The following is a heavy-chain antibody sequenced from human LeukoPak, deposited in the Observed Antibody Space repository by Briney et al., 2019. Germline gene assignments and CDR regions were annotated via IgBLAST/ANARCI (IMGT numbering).Heavy chain of an antibody. J-gene: IGHJ4*02. D-gene: IGHD3-9*01. CDR2: ISESGGET. V-gene: IGHV3-23*01. Sequence: GGSLRLSCAASGFTFSRYSMNWVRQAPGKGLEWVSGISESGGETLYADSVKGRFTISRDNSKNTLYLQVNSLRAEDTAVYYCAKDPLTGYYFDHWGQGTLVTVSS. CDR3: AKDPLTGYYFDH. CDR1: GFTFSRYS.